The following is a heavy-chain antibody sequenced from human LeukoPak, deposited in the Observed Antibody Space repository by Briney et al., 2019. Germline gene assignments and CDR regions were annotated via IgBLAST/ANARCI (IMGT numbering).Heavy chain of an antibody. V-gene: IGHV3-30-3*01. CDR3: ARVDNTAMALRY. J-gene: IGHJ4*02. CDR2: ISYDGSNK. D-gene: IGHD5-18*01. Sequence: PGGSLRLSCAASGFTFSSYAMHWVRQAPGKGLEWVAVISYDGSNKYYADSVKGRFTISRDNSKNTLYLQMNSLRAEDTAVYYCARVDNTAMALRYWGQGTLVTVSS. CDR1: GFTFSSYA.